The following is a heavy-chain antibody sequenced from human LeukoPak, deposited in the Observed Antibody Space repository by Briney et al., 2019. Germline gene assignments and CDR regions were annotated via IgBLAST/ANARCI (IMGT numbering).Heavy chain of an antibody. V-gene: IGHV4-61*08. CDR1: GGSISSGGYS. J-gene: IGHJ4*02. CDR2: IYYSGST. CDR3: ARDYYGGNNFDY. Sequence: SETLSLTCAVSGGSISSGGYSWVWIRQPPGKGLEWIGYIYYSGSTNYNPSLKSRVTISVDTSKNQFSLKLSSVTAADTAVYYCARDYYGGNNFDYWGQGTLVTVSS. D-gene: IGHD4-23*01.